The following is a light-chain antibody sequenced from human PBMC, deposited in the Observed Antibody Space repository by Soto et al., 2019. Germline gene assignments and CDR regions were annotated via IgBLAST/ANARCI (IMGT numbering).Light chain of an antibody. CDR3: QQYENLPT. Sequence: DIQMTQSPSSLSASVGDRVTITCQASQNINNYLNWYQQKPGRTPKLLIYDASNVEAGVPSRFRGSGSGTDFTFTISRLQPEAIATYYCQQYENLPTFGQGTRLEIK. V-gene: IGKV1-33*01. CDR1: QNINNY. J-gene: IGKJ5*01. CDR2: DAS.